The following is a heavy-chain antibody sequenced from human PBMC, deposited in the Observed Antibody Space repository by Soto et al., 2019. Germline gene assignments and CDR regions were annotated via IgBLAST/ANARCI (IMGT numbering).Heavy chain of an antibody. J-gene: IGHJ6*02. D-gene: IGHD1-20*01. CDR1: GGSFSGYY. Sequence: SETLSLTCAVYGGSFSGYYWSWIRQPPGKGLEWIGEINHSGSTNYNPSLKSRVTISVDTSTNQFSLKLSSVTAADTAVCYCESYKSNYYYGMDVWGQGTTVTVSS. CDR3: ESYKSNYYYGMDV. CDR2: INHSGST. V-gene: IGHV4-34*01.